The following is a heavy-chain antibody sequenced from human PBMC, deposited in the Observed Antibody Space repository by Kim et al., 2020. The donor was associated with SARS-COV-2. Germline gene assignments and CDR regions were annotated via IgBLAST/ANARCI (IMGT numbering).Heavy chain of an antibody. D-gene: IGHD3-3*01. CDR3: ARDTGLGIFWSGYTYYFDY. Sequence: GRFTISRDNAKNSLYLQMNSLRDEDTAVYYCARDTGLGIFWSGYTYYFDYWGQGTLVTVSS. J-gene: IGHJ4*02. V-gene: IGHV3-48*02.